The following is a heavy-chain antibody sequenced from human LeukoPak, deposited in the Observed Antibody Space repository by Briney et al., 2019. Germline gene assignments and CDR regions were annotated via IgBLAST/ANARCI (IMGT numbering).Heavy chain of an antibody. V-gene: IGHV4-59*01. Sequence: PSETLSLTCTVSGGSISSYYWSWLRQPPGKGLEWIGYIYYSGSTNYNPSLKSRVTISVDTSNNQFSLKLSSVTAADTAVYYCARVAYGDYGMDVWGQGTTVTVSS. CDR3: ARVAYGDYGMDV. D-gene: IGHD4-17*01. J-gene: IGHJ6*02. CDR1: GGSISSYY. CDR2: IYYSGST.